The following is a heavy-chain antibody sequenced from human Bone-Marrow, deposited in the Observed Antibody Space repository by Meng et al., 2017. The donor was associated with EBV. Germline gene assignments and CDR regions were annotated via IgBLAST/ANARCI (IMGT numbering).Heavy chain of an antibody. CDR1: GGTFSSYA. CDR3: ARGTYDRPVDP. D-gene: IGHD3-16*01. Sequence: QVQLVQSGAEVKKPGSSVKVSCKASGGTFSSYAISWVRQAPGQGLEWMGWMNPNSGNTGYAQKFQDRVTMTRNTSISTAYMELSSLRSEDTAVYYCARGTYDRPVDPWGQGTPVTVSS. V-gene: IGHV1-8*02. J-gene: IGHJ5*02. CDR2: MNPNSGNT.